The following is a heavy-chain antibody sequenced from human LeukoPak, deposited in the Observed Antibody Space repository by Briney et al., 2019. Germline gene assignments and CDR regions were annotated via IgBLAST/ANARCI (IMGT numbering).Heavy chain of an antibody. V-gene: IGHV1-46*01. CDR3: ARVSVTHSSSWEPTDY. Sequence: ASVKISCKTSGYTFTSDYMHSVRQTPGQGLEWIGIINPSGGSTSYAQKFQGRVTMTRDTSTSTVYMELSSLRSEDTAVYYCARVSVTHSSSWEPTDYWGQGTLVTVSS. CDR1: GYTFTSDY. CDR2: INPSGGST. J-gene: IGHJ4*02. D-gene: IGHD6-13*01.